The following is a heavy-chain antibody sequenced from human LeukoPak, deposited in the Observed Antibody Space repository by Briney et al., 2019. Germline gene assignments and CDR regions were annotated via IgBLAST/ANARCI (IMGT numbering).Heavy chain of an antibody. V-gene: IGHV4-34*01. D-gene: IGHD4-17*01. CDR1: GGSFSGYY. J-gene: IGHJ4*02. CDR2: INHSGST. Sequence: SETLSLTCAVYGGSFSGYYWSWIRQPPGKGLEWIGEINHSGSTNYKPSLKSRVTISVDTSKNQFSLKLSSVTAADTAVYYCARAQATVTRGPFDYWGQGTLVTVSS. CDR3: ARAQATVTRGPFDY.